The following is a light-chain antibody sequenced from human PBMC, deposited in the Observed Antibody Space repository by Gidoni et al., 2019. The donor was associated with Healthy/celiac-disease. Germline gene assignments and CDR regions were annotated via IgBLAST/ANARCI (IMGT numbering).Light chain of an antibody. Sequence: EMVLTQSPGTLSLSPGERATLSCRASQSVSSSYLAWYQQKPGQAPRLLIYGASSRATGIPDRFSGSGSGTDVTLTISRLEPEDFAVYYCQQYGSSPTFGQGTKVEIK. V-gene: IGKV3-20*01. CDR3: QQYGSSPT. J-gene: IGKJ1*01. CDR2: GAS. CDR1: QSVSSSY.